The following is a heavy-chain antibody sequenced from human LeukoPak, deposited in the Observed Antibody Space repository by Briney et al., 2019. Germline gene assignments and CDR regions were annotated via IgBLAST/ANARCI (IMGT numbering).Heavy chain of an antibody. V-gene: IGHV3-7*01. D-gene: IGHD6-19*01. Sequence: GSLRLSCAVSGFTFSSYWMSWVRQAPGKGLEWVANIKQDGSEKYYVDSVKGRFTISRDNAKNSLYLQMNSLRAEDTAVYYCARRHSSGWPNFDYWGQGTLVTVSS. CDR1: GFTFSSYW. CDR2: IKQDGSEK. J-gene: IGHJ4*02. CDR3: ARRHSSGWPNFDY.